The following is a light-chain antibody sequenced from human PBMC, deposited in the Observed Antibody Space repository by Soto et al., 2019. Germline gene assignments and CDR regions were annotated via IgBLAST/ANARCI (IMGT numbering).Light chain of an antibody. CDR3: QQYDNLPP. Sequence: DIQMTQSPSSLSASVGDRVTITCQSSQDISNYLNWYQQKPGKAPKLLIYDASNLETGVPSRFSGSGSGTDFTFTISSLQPEDIATYYCQQYDNLPPFGPATKVDIK. J-gene: IGKJ3*01. CDR2: DAS. CDR1: QDISNY. V-gene: IGKV1-33*01.